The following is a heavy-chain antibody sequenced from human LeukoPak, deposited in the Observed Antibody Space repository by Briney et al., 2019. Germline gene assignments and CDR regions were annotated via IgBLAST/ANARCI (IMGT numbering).Heavy chain of an antibody. J-gene: IGHJ4*02. CDR2: IYSGGST. D-gene: IGHD3-22*01. V-gene: IGHV3-53*01. CDR1: GFTLSSNY. Sequence: PGGSLRLSCAASGFTLSSNYMSWVRQAPGKGLEWVSVIYSGGSTYYADSVKGRFTISRDNSKNTLYLQMNSLRAEDTVVYYCARTSIDYYYDSSGYYLDYWGQGTLVTVSS. CDR3: ARTSIDYYYDSSGYYLDY.